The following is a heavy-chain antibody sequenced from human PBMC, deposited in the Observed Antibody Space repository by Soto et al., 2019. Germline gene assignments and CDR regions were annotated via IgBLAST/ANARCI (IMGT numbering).Heavy chain of an antibody. CDR2: IYYSGST. CDR1: GGSISTYY. V-gene: IGHV4-59*08. Sequence: SETLSPTFTASGGSISTYYWSWIRQPPGKGLEWIGYIYYSGSTNYNPSLKSRVTISVDTSKNQFSLKLSSVTAADTAVYYCARAYYDSSGYYQSNDAFDIWGQGTMVT. CDR3: ARAYYDSSGYYQSNDAFDI. J-gene: IGHJ3*02. D-gene: IGHD3-22*01.